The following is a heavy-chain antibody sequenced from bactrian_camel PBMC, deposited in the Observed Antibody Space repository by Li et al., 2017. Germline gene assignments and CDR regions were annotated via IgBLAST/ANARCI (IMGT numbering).Heavy chain of an antibody. V-gene: IGHV3-3*01. CDR2: IYTTSGNT. D-gene: IGHD6*01. J-gene: IGHJ4*01. CDR1: ESTSSTRT. CDR3: AARQHPLRFWYTASEYDY. Sequence: HVQLVESGGGSVQAGGSLRLSCVSSESTSSTRTMAWFRQAPGKEREAVAAIYTTSGNTNYADSVKGRFTISRDNAKNTVYLQMNSLKPEDTAMYYCAARQHPLRFWYTASEYDYWGQGTQVTVS.